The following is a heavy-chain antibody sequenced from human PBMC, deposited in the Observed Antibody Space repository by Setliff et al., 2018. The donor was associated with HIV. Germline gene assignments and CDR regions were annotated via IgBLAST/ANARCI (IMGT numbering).Heavy chain of an antibody. Sequence: SETLSLTCTVSGGSINSGGYYWVWIRQPALKGLEWIGRIYTSGLTNYNPSLKSRVTISVDTSKDQVSLKLSSVTASDTAVYYCARARYIVIRGDAGMDVWGPGTTVTVSS. CDR1: GGSINSGGYY. D-gene: IGHD3-10*01. CDR2: IYTSGLT. CDR3: ARARYIVIRGDAGMDV. J-gene: IGHJ6*02. V-gene: IGHV4-61*02.